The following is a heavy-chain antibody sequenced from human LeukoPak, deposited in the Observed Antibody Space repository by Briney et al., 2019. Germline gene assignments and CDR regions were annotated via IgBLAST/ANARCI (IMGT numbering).Heavy chain of an antibody. CDR1: GGSISSYY. J-gene: IGHJ4*02. CDR3: ARAPPWRNFDY. CDR2: IYYSGST. D-gene: IGHD1-1*01. Sequence: PSETPSLTCTVSGGSISSYYWSWIRQPPGKGLEWIGYIYYSGSTNYNPSLKSRVTISVDTSKNQFSLKLSSVTAADTAVYYCARAPPWRNFDYWGQGTLVTVSS. V-gene: IGHV4-59*01.